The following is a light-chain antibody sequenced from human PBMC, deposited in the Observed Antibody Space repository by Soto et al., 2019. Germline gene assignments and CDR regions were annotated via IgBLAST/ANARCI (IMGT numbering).Light chain of an antibody. V-gene: IGKV1-39*01. Sequence: DIQMTQSPSSLSAAVGDIVTITCRAIQSISSYLNWYQQKPGKAPKLLIYAASSLQSGVPSRFSGSGSGTDFTLTISSLQPEDFATYYCQQSYSTPRTFGQGTKVDI. CDR3: QQSYSTPRT. J-gene: IGKJ1*01. CDR1: QSISSY. CDR2: AAS.